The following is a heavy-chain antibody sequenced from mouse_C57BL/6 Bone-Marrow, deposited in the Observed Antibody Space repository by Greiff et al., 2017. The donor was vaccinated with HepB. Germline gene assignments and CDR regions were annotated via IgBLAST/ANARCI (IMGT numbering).Heavy chain of an antibody. J-gene: IGHJ1*03. CDR2: IWSGGST. V-gene: IGHV2-2*01. D-gene: IGHD5-1*01. Sequence: QVQLKESGPGLVQPSQSLSITCTVSGFSLTSYGVHWVRQSPGKGLEWLGVIWSGGSTDYNAALISRLSISKDNSKSHVFFKMNSLQADDTAIYYCARREYRRYFDVWGTGTTVTVSS. CDR3: ARREYRRYFDV. CDR1: GFSLTSYG.